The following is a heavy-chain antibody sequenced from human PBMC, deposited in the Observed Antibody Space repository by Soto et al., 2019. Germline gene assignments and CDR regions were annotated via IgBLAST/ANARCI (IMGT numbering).Heavy chain of an antibody. D-gene: IGHD7-27*01. J-gene: IGHJ3*02. CDR2: ISYSGSNK. V-gene: IGHV3-30*18. CDR3: AKITGELDI. CDR1: GFTFSSDD. Sequence: QVQLVESGGGVVQPGRSLRLSCAASGFTFSSDDIHWVRQAPSKGLEWVAVISYSGSNKYYADSVKGRFAISRDNSKNTLYLQMNSLRAEDTAVYYCAKITGELDIWGQGTMVTVSS.